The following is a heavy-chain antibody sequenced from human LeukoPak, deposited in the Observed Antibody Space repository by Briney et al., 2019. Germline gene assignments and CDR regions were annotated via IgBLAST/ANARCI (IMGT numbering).Heavy chain of an antibody. D-gene: IGHD4-17*01. J-gene: IGHJ4*02. CDR3: ARATPALDYGDYAYYFDY. CDR1: GFTFSSYA. CDR2: ISYDGSNK. Sequence: GGSLRLSCAASGFTFSSYAMPWVRQAPGKGLEWVAVISYDGSNKYYADSVKGRFTISRDNSKNTLYLQMNSLRAEDTAVYYCARATPALDYGDYAYYFDYWGQGTLVTVSS. V-gene: IGHV3-30-3*01.